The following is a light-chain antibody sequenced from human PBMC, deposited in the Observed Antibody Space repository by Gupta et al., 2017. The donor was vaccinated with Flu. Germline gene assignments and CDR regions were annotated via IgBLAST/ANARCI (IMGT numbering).Light chain of an antibody. Sequence: DIQMTQSPSPLSASVGDRVTITCRASQSISSYLNWYQQKPGKAPKLLIYAAFSLHGGVPSRFSGSGSGTDYTLTISSLQPEDVATYYCQQSHNSPRTFGQGTKVEIK. CDR1: QSISSY. CDR2: AAF. CDR3: QQSHNSPRT. V-gene: IGKV1-39*01. J-gene: IGKJ1*01.